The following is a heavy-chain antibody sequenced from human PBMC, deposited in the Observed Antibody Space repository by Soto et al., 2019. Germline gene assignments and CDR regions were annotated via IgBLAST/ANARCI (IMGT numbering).Heavy chain of an antibody. CDR2: ISYDGSNK. V-gene: IGHV3-30*18. Sequence: GGSLRLSCAASGFTFSSYGMHWVRQAPGKGLEWVAVISYDGSNKYYADSVKGRFTISRDNSKNTLYLQMNSLRAEDTAVYYCAKVGEDIVAVPAAGYFDYWGQGTLVTVSS. J-gene: IGHJ4*02. D-gene: IGHD2-2*01. CDR1: GFTFSSYG. CDR3: AKVGEDIVAVPAAGYFDY.